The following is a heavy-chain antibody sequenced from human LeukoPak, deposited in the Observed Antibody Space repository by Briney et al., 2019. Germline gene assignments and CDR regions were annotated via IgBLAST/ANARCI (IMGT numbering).Heavy chain of an antibody. D-gene: IGHD4-17*01. Sequence: PGGSLRLSCAASGFTVSNNYMSWVRQAPGKGLEWVSLIYAGGSTYYADSVKGRFTISRDNSKNTLYLQMNSLRAEDTAVYYCAKGRYGDYIGWFDPWGQGTLVTVSS. J-gene: IGHJ5*02. CDR2: IYAGGST. V-gene: IGHV3-53*01. CDR1: GFTVSNNY. CDR3: AKGRYGDYIGWFDP.